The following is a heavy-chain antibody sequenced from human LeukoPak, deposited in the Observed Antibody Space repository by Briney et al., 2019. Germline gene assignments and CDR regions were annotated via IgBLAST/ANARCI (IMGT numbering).Heavy chain of an antibody. CDR2: IYHSGST. D-gene: IGHD1-26*01. CDR1: GYSISSGYY. J-gene: IGHJ6*02. Sequence: PSETLSLTCTVSGYSISSGYYWGWIRQPPGKGLEWIGSIYHSGSTYYNPSLKSRVTISVDTSKNQFSLKLSSVTAADTAVYYCARALYSGSYWAPYYYGMDVWGQGTTVTVSS. CDR3: ARALYSGSYWAPYYYGMDV. V-gene: IGHV4-38-2*02.